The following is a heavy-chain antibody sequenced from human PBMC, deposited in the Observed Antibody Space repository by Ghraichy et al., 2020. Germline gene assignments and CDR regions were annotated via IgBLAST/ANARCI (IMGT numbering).Heavy chain of an antibody. Sequence: GGSLRLSCKVSGTTLSGNSMNWVRQAPGKGLEWVSYISGTGSTMYYADSVKGRFTISRDDAKNSLHLQMNSLGDDDTAVYFCAEGIGVGGRNYWGQGTRVTVSS. V-gene: IGHV3-48*02. CDR1: GTTLSGNS. CDR2: ISGTGSTM. J-gene: IGHJ4*02. CDR3: AEGIGVGGRNY. D-gene: IGHD6-19*01.